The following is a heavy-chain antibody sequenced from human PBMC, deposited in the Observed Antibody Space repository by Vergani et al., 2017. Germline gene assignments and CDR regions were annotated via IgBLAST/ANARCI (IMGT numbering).Heavy chain of an antibody. CDR2: LSAYNGNT. CDR3: AGDPDIVVVPAAPYYYYYYGMDV. Sequence: QVQLVQSGAEVKKPRASVKVSCKASGYTFTSYGISWVRQAPGQGLAWMGWLSAYNGNTNYAQKIQGRVTMTTDTSTSTAYMELRCLRSDDTAVYYCAGDPDIVVVPAAPYYYYYYGMDVWGQGTTVTVSS. D-gene: IGHD2-2*01. CDR1: GYTFTSYG. J-gene: IGHJ6*02. V-gene: IGHV1-18*04.